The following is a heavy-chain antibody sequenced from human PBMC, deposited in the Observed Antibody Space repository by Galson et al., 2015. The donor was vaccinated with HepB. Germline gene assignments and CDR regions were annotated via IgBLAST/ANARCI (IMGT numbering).Heavy chain of an antibody. CDR1: GFTFSSYS. CDR2: ISSSSSYI. J-gene: IGHJ4*02. CDR3: ARVGPLTWLFDY. V-gene: IGHV3-21*01. D-gene: IGHD1-14*01. Sequence: SLRLSCAASGFTFSSYSMNWVRQAPGKGLEWVSSISSSSSYIYYADSVKGRFTISRDNAKNSLYLQMNSLRAEDTAVYYCARVGPLTWLFDYWGQGTLVPVSS.